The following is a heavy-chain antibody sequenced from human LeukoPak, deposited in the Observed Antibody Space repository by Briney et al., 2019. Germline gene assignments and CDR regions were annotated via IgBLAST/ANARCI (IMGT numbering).Heavy chain of an antibody. CDR2: ISGSGGNT. V-gene: IGHV3-23*01. CDR1: GFTFSSYG. J-gene: IGHJ4*02. CDR3: AKARGGAWFGTQGGFDY. Sequence: GGSLRLSCAASGFTFSSYGMSWVRQAPGKGLEWVSAISGSGGNTDYADSVKGRFTISRDNSKNTLYIQMNSLRGEDTAVYYCAKARGGAWFGTQGGFDYWGQGTLVTVSS. D-gene: IGHD3-10*01.